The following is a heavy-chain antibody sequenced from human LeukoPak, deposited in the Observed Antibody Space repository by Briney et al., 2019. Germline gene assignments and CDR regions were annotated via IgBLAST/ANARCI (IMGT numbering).Heavy chain of an antibody. CDR1: GFTFSSYS. J-gene: IGHJ4*02. D-gene: IGHD2-21*01. CDR2: INHSGST. V-gene: IGHV4-34*01. Sequence: GSLRLSCAASGFTFSSYSMNWVRQPPGKGLEWIGEINHSGSTNYNPSLKSRVTISVDTSKNQFSLKLSSVTAADTAVYYCARGDVILDYWGQGTLVTVFS. CDR3: ARGDVILDY.